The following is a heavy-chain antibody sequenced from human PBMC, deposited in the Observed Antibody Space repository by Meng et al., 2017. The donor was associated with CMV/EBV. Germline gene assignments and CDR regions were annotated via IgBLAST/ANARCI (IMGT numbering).Heavy chain of an antibody. CDR2: INPNTRHT. D-gene: IGHD5-18*01. CDR3: AKDESNGYTDY. V-gene: IGHV1-2*02. J-gene: IGHJ4*02. Sequence: CTASGYTFRCYFIHWIPQAPGQRLEWMGWINPNTRHTKYAERFQGRVTMTRDTSTNTVYMELDSLRFVDTAIYYYAKDESNGYTDYWGPGPLVTVSS. CDR1: GYTFRCYF.